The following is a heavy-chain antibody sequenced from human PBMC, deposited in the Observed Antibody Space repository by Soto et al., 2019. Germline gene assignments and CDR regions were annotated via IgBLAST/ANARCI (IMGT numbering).Heavy chain of an antibody. CDR2: IYSGGST. D-gene: IGHD2-15*01. J-gene: IGHJ4*02. V-gene: IGHV3-66*01. CDR1: GFTVSSNY. CDR3: ASDCSGGSCRFDY. Sequence: GGSLRLSCAASGFTVSSNYMSWVRQAPGKGLEWVSVIYSGGSTYYADSVKGRFTISRDNSKNTLYLQMNSLRAEDTAVYYCASDCSGGSCRFDYWGQGTLVTVSS.